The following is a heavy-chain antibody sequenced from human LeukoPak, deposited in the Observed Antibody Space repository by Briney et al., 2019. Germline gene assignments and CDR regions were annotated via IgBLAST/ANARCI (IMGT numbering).Heavy chain of an antibody. J-gene: IGHJ5*02. CDR2: IYTSGST. Sequence: SETLSLTCTVSGGSVSSYYWSWIRQPPGKGLEWIGYIYTSGSTNYNPSVKSRVTISVDTSKNQFSLKLSSVTAADTAVYYCARLGSSWYFWFDPWGQGTLVTVSS. CDR1: GGSVSSYY. CDR3: ARLGSSWYFWFDP. D-gene: IGHD6-13*01. V-gene: IGHV4-4*09.